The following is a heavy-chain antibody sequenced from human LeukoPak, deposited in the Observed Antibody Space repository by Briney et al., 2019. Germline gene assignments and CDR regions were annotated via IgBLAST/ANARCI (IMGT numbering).Heavy chain of an antibody. Sequence: ASVKVSCKVSGYTFTDYCMHWVQQAPGKGLEWMGPVDPEDGETIYAEKFQGRVTITADTSTDTAYMELSSLRSEDTAVYYCATAVVVVAATSWFDPWGQGTLVTVSS. CDR1: GYTFTDYC. CDR2: VDPEDGET. CDR3: ATAVVVVAATSWFDP. D-gene: IGHD2-15*01. J-gene: IGHJ5*02. V-gene: IGHV1-69-2*01.